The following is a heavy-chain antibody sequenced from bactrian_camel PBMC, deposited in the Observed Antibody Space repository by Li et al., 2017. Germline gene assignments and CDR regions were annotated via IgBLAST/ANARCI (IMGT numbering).Heavy chain of an antibody. D-gene: IGHD3*01. Sequence: HVQLVESGGGSVQAGGSLRLSCQFPGNYGHYCLGWFRQAPGREREGVAAIATRIRIPHYEDSVKGRFTISRDNAKNTIYLQMNDLKPEDSAEYYCSGLAAVQALGEMPCIWAQGTQVTVS. CDR2: IATRIRIP. V-gene: IGHV3S53*01. J-gene: IGHJ4*01. CDR1: GNYGHYC. CDR3: SGLAAVQALGEMPCI.